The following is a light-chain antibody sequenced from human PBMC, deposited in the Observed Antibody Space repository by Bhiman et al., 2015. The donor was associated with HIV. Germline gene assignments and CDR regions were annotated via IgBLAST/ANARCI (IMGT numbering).Light chain of an antibody. CDR2: GND. V-gene: IGLV1-44*01. J-gene: IGLJ2*01. CDR3: GTWDNSLTMVV. CDR1: ASNIGFNS. Sequence: QLVLAQPPSASGTPGQRVTISCSGSASNIGFNSVTWYQQLPGTAPTVLIYGNDLRPSGVADRFSGSKSGTSATLAIAGLQSGDEADYFCGTWDNSLTMVVFGEGTKLTVL.